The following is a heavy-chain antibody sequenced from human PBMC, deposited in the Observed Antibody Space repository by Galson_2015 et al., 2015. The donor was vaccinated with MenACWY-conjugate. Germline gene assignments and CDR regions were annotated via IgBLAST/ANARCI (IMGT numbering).Heavy chain of an antibody. V-gene: IGHV3-48*03. CDR2: SSSSGSTI. CDR3: ARDRLGAYYYGSGRGPDY. CDR1: GFTFSSYD. Sequence: SLRLSCAASGFTFSSYDMNWVRQAPGKGLEWVSYSSSSGSTIYYADSVKGRFTISRDSAKNSLYLQMSSLGAEDTAVYYCARDRLGAYYYGSGRGPDYWGQGTLVTVSS. J-gene: IGHJ4*02. D-gene: IGHD3-10*01.